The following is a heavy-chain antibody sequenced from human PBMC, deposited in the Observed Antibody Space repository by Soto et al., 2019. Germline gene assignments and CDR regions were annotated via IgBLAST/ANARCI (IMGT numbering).Heavy chain of an antibody. J-gene: IGHJ5*02. CDR2: IYYSGST. D-gene: IGHD3-10*01. CDR1: GGYITGGSDY. CDR3: ARRVPANGVITHDNWLAP. V-gene: IGHV4-39*01. Sequence: SETLSLTCTVAGGYITGGSDYWGWIRQPPGKGLEWIGSIYYSGSTYYNPSLKSRVTISVDTSKNQFSLRLSSVTAADTAVYYCARRVPANGVITHDNWLAPWGQGTRVTVSS.